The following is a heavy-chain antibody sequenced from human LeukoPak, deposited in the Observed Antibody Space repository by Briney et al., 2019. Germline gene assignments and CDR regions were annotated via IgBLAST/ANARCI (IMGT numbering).Heavy chain of an antibody. CDR2: IYTSGST. J-gene: IGHJ4*02. Sequence: PSQTLSLTCTVSGGSISSGIYYRSWIRQPAGKGLEWIGRIYTSGSTNYNPSLKSRVTISVVTSKNQFSLKLSSVTAADTAVYYCASSTMVVTPLSDHIDYWGQGTLVTVSS. D-gene: IGHD4-23*01. CDR1: GGSISSGIYY. V-gene: IGHV4-61*02. CDR3: ASSTMVVTPLSDHIDY.